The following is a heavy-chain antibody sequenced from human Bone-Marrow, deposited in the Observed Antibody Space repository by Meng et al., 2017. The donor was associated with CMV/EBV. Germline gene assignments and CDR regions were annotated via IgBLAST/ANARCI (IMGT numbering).Heavy chain of an antibody. CDR1: GFTFSSYG. Sequence: GESLKISCAASGFTFSSYGMHWVRQAPGKGLEWVAVIWYDGSNKYYADSVKGRFTISRDNSKNTLYLQMNSLRAEDTAVYYCAKDVLYYDFWSFLDVWGPGTTVTCFS. CDR2: IWYDGSNK. D-gene: IGHD3-3*01. V-gene: IGHV3-33*06. J-gene: IGHJ6*01. CDR3: AKDVLYYDFWSFLDV.